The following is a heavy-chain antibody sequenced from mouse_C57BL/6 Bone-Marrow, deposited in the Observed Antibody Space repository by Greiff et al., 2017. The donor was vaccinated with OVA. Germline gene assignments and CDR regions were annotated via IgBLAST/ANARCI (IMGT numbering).Heavy chain of an antibody. V-gene: IGHV1-55*01. J-gene: IGHJ4*01. CDR3: ASGAMDY. Sequence: QVHVKQPGAELVKPGASVKMSCKASGYTFTSYWITWVKQRPGQGLEWIGDIYPGSGSTNYNEKFKSKATLTVDTSSSTAYMQLRSLTSEDSAVYYCASGAMDYWGQGTSVTVSS. CDR1: GYTFTSYW. CDR2: IYPGSGST.